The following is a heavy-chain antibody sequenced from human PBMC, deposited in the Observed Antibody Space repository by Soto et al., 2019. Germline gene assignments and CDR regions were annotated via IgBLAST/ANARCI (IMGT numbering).Heavy chain of an antibody. CDR3: ARGPPRGAYTTHFDH. CDR2: VNPSVNST. V-gene: IGHV1-46*01. CDR1: GYPFTAYY. Sequence: VSSVKVSCKASGYPFTAYYIHWIRQAPGQGLQWMGRVNPSVNSTTYAEKFQGRVTVTWDTSTSTVFLEMISLRSEDSALYYCARGPPRGAYTTHFDHWGQGSLVTVSS. D-gene: IGHD1-1*01. J-gene: IGHJ5*02.